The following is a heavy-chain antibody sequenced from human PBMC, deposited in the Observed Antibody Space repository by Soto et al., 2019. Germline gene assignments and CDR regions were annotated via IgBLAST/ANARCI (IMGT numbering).Heavy chain of an antibody. J-gene: IGHJ4*02. V-gene: IGHV1-18*04. CDR3: ARDLVDFWSGYSHY. Sequence: QVQLVQSGAEVKKPGASVKVSCTASGYTFTYYGISWVRQAPGQGLEWMGWISAYNGYTYYAQKLQGRVTMTTDTSTSTAYMELRSLRSDDTAVYYCARDLVDFWSGYSHYWGQGTLVTVSS. CDR1: GYTFTYYG. CDR2: ISAYNGYT. D-gene: IGHD3-3*01.